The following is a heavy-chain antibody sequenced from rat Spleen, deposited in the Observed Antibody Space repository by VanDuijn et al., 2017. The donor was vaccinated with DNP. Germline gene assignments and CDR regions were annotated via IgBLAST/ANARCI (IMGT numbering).Heavy chain of an antibody. D-gene: IGHD5-1*01. CDR2: INKDSSII. Sequence: EVKLVESGGGLVQPGRSLKLSCAASGLNFNDYWMGWVRQAPGKGLKWIGEINKDSSIINYSPSLQDRFTISRDNAQNSLFLQMINLGSEDTAIYYCVTRGTGSDNWFADWGQGTPVTVSS. CDR3: VTRGTGSDNWFAD. CDR1: GLNFNDYW. J-gene: IGHJ3*01. V-gene: IGHV4-2*01.